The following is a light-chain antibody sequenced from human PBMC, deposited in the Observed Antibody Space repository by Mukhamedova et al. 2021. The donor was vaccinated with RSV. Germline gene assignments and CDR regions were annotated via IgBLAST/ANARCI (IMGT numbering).Light chain of an antibody. CDR2: DAS. J-gene: IGKJ4*01. Sequence: WYQRRVHGKTPRLLIYDASNLESGVPSRFSGSGSGTDFTLTISSLQPEDFATYYCQQSYSYPLTFSGGTKVEIK. V-gene: IGKV1-13*02. CDR3: QQSYSYPLT.